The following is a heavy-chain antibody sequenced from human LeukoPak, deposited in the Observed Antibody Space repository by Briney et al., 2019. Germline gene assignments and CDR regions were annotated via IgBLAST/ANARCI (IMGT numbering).Heavy chain of an antibody. CDR3: ARGAAFGYGANSVVALDL. V-gene: IGHV3-7*01. CDR1: GFTFSSYG. D-gene: IGHD5-12*01. Sequence: KPGGSLRLSCAASGFTFSSYGMHWVRQAPGKELEWVTNIKPDQTEKNYMDSVKGRFSISRDNAKNTLYLIMNSLTADDTALYFCARGAAFGYGANSVVALDLWGQGTMVTVSS. CDR2: IKPDQTEK. J-gene: IGHJ3*01.